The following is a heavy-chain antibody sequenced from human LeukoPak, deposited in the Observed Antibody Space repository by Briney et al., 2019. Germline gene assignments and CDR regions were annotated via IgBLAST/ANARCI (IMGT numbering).Heavy chain of an antibody. J-gene: IGHJ4*02. Sequence: GGSLRLSCTASGFSFSNYWMRWVRQAPGKGLEWVANIKRDGSEQYYVDSVKGRFTTSRDNAKNTLYLQMNSLRAEDTAVYYCARDRDIAVAGTCFDYWGQGTLVTASS. CDR2: IKRDGSEQ. CDR1: GFSFSNYW. D-gene: IGHD6-19*01. CDR3: ARDRDIAVAGTCFDY. V-gene: IGHV3-7*01.